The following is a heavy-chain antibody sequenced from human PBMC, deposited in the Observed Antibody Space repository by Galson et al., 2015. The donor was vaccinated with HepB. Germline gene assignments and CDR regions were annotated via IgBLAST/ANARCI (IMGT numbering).Heavy chain of an antibody. D-gene: IGHD3-10*01. CDR3: ARDHGRWELTTYYFDY. Sequence: SVKVSCKVSEYTFTSYYMHWVRQAPGQGLEWMGIINPSGGSTSYAQKFQGRVTMTRDTSTSTVYMELSSLRSEDTAVYYCARDHGRWELTTYYFDYWGQGTLVTVSS. J-gene: IGHJ4*02. CDR2: INPSGGST. V-gene: IGHV1-46*01. CDR1: EYTFTSYY.